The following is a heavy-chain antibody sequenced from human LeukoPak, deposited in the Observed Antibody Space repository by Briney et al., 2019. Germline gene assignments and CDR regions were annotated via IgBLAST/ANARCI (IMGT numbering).Heavy chain of an antibody. V-gene: IGHV1-24*01. CDR2: FDPEDGET. CDR1: GYTLTELS. J-gene: IGHJ6*02. CDR3: ATAMGSGRYYHYYYGMDV. D-gene: IGHD3-10*01. Sequence: GASVKVSCKVSGYTLTELSMHWVRQAPGKGLEWMGGFDPEDGETIYAQKFQGRVTMTEDTSTDTAYMELSSLRSEDTAVYYCATAMGSGRYYHYYYGMDVWGQGTTVTVSS.